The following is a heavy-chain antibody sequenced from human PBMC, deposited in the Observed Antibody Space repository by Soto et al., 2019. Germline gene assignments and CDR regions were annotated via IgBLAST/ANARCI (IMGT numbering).Heavy chain of an antibody. Sequence: PGGALRVSSVASGFTFSSCVMNWVRQAPGKGLEWVSYISSSSSTIYYADSVKGRFTISRDNAKNSLYLQMNSLRAEDTAVYYCARDSFTVTTSYFGMDVWGQGTTVTVS. CDR1: GFTFSSCV. CDR3: ARDSFTVTTSYFGMDV. J-gene: IGHJ6*02. CDR2: ISSSSSTI. D-gene: IGHD4-4*01. V-gene: IGHV3-48*03.